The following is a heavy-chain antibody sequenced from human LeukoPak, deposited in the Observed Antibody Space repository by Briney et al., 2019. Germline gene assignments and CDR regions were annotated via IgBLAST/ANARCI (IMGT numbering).Heavy chain of an antibody. CDR1: SGSFSGFY. Sequence: SETLSLTCAVYSGSFSGFYWNWVRQPPGERLEWIGEINHGESTNYNPSLKSRVTISVDTSKNQFSLKLSSVTAADTAVYYCARLREYSSGWYRKKSGYWFDPWGQGTLVTVSS. CDR2: INHGEST. J-gene: IGHJ5*02. CDR3: ARLREYSSGWYRKKSGYWFDP. D-gene: IGHD6-19*01. V-gene: IGHV4-34*01.